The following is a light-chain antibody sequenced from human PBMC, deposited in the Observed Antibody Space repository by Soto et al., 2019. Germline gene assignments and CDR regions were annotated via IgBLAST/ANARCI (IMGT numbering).Light chain of an antibody. CDR2: GAS. Sequence: EIVLTHSPGTLSLSPCERATLSASASQSVSSSYLAWYQQKPGQGPRLLIYGASSRATGLPDRFSGSESGTDFTLTISRLEPEDFAVYFCQQYGSSPSWTFGQGTKVDNK. J-gene: IGKJ1*01. CDR1: QSVSSSY. V-gene: IGKV3-20*01. CDR3: QQYGSSPSWT.